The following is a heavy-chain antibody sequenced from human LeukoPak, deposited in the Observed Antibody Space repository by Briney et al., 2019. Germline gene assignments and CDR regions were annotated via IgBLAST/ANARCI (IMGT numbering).Heavy chain of an antibody. J-gene: IGHJ4*02. Sequence: PGGSLRLSCVASGFTFSSYWLSWVRQAPGKGLEWVANIKQDGSDKYYVDSVKGRFTISRDNSKNTLYLQMNSLRAEDTAVYYCARVGAYSSGWPTNCLDYWGQGTLVTVSS. D-gene: IGHD6-19*01. CDR3: ARVGAYSSGWPTNCLDY. V-gene: IGHV3-7*01. CDR2: IKQDGSDK. CDR1: GFTFSSYW.